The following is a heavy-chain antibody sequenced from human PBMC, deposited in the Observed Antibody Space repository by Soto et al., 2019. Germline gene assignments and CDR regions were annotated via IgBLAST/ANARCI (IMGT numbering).Heavy chain of an antibody. CDR1: GFSLSSGGAG. Sequence: SGPTLVNPTQTLTLTCTFSGFSLSSGGAGVGWIRQPPGKGLEWLALIYWNDDKRYSPSLKSRLTITKDTSKNQVVLLMTNMDPVDTATYYCVHRGYGNYPRDNWFDPWGQGTLVTVSS. V-gene: IGHV2-5*01. CDR3: VHRGYGNYPRDNWFDP. D-gene: IGHD4-17*01. CDR2: IYWNDDK. J-gene: IGHJ5*02.